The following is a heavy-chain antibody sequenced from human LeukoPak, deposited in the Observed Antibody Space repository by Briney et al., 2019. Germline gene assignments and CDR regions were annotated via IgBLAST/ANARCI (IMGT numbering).Heavy chain of an antibody. D-gene: IGHD1-1*01. Sequence: HPGGSLRLSCAASGFSFEAYGMYWVRQAPGKGLEWVSGITWNSDDMAYADSVKGRFTISRDNAKNCLYLQMNSLTVEVTALYYCTRVTSWRTGFDYWGQGTLVTVSS. CDR2: ITWNSDDM. J-gene: IGHJ4*02. CDR1: GFSFEAYG. V-gene: IGHV3-9*01. CDR3: TRVTSWRTGFDY.